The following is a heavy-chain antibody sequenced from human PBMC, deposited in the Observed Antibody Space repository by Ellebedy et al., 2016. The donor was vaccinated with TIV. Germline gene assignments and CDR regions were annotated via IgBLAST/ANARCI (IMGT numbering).Heavy chain of an antibody. CDR2: IYYSGST. V-gene: IGHV4-59*01. D-gene: IGHD5-18*01. CDR3: ARARYGGYSYTYYYGMDV. CDR1: GGSISSYY. Sequence: MPSETLSLTCTVSGGSISSYYWSWIRQPPGKGLEWIGYIYYSGSTNYNPSLKSRVTISVDTSKNQFSLKLSSVTAADTAVYYCARARYGGYSYTYYYGMDVWGQGTTVTVSS. J-gene: IGHJ6*02.